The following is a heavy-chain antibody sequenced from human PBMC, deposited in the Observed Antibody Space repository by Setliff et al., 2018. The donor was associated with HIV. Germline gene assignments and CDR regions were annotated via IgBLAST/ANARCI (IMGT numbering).Heavy chain of an antibody. D-gene: IGHD3-22*01. CDR2: IHYNEKT. J-gene: IGHJ5*02. Sequence: PSETLSLTCTVSGGSASNSRYYWAWIRQPPGKGLEYIGSIHYNEKTYYNPSLKSRVTISIDTYKNQFSLNLTSVTAADTAVYYCASRVYYYDSNNFLREEGFDPWGQGTLVTVSS. CDR1: GGSASNSRYY. CDR3: ASRVYYYDSNNFLREEGFDP. V-gene: IGHV4-39*01.